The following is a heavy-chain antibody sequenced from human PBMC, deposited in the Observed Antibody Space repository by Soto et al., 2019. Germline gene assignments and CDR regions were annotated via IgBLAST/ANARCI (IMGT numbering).Heavy chain of an antibody. J-gene: IGHJ4*02. V-gene: IGHV3-53*01. D-gene: IGHD3-22*01. Sequence: EVQLVESGGGLIQPGGSLRLSCAASGFTVSSNYMSWVRQAPGKGLEWVSVIYSGGSTYYADSVKGRFTISRDNSXNTLYLQMNRLGAEDTAVYYCARALGGGYYLGFDYWGQGTLVTVSS. CDR1: GFTVSSNY. CDR3: ARALGGGYYLGFDY. CDR2: IYSGGST.